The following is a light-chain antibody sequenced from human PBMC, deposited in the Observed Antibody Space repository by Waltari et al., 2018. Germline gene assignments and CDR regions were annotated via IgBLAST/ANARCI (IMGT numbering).Light chain of an antibody. Sequence: QSVLTQPPSVSAAPGQKVTIPCSGSSPNIGNYFVSWYHQLPGATPKLLIYANNKRPSGIPDRFSASKSGTSATLDITGLQIGDEADYYCATWDNSLTAVVFGGGTKLTVL. CDR2: ANN. J-gene: IGLJ2*01. CDR1: SPNIGNYF. CDR3: ATWDNSLTAVV. V-gene: IGLV1-51*01.